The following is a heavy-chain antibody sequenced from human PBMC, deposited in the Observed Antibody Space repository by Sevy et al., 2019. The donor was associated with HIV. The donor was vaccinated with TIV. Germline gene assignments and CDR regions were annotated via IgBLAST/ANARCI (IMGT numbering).Heavy chain of an antibody. CDR3: GREGCSKPHDY. CDR2: FSFGCGKI. D-gene: IGHD2-2*01. J-gene: IGHJ4*02. CDR1: GFTFSNYA. V-gene: IGHV3-23*01. Sequence: GGSLRLSCAASGFTFSNYAMSWVRQAPGKGLEWVSTFSFGCGKINYADSVKGRFTISRDNSKNTLYLQMNSLGAEDTALYYCGREGCSKPHDYWGQGTLVTVSS.